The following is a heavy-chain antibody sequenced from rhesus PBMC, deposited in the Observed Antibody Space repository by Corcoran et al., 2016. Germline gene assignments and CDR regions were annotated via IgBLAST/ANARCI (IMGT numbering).Heavy chain of an antibody. CDR3: ARGPSGDY. Sequence: QVQLQESGPGLVKPSDTLSLTCTVSGYSISCGYGWSWLRPPPGKGLEWLGYRGGSSGSTNYNPSLKSRVTISKDTSRNQFSLKLTSVTAADTAVYYCARGPSGDYWGQGVLVTVSS. J-gene: IGHJ4*01. CDR2: RGGSSGST. V-gene: IGHV4-127*01. CDR1: GYSISCGYG.